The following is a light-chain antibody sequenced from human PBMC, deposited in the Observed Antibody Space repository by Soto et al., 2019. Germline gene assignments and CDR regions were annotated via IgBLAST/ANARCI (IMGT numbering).Light chain of an antibody. Sequence: DIVLTQSPGTLSLSPGERATLSCRASQSVSSSYLAWYQQKPGQAPRLLIYGASNRATGIPDRFSGGGSGTDFTLPISRLEPEDFVVYYCQHYGTSPTWTFGQGTKVEIK. V-gene: IGKV3-20*01. CDR1: QSVSSSY. CDR2: GAS. CDR3: QHYGTSPTWT. J-gene: IGKJ1*01.